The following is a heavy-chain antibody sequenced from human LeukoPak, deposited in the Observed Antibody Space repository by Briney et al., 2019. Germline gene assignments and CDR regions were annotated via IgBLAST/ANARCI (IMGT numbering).Heavy chain of an antibody. V-gene: IGHV4-34*01. D-gene: IGHD3-16*01. Sequence: KTSETLSLTCAVYGGSFSGYYWSWIRQPPGKGLEWIGEINHSGSTNYNPSLKSRVTISVDTSKNQFSLKLSSVTAADTAVYYCAREPRLGGVWGPHYFDYWGQGTLVTVSS. CDR1: GGSFSGYY. J-gene: IGHJ4*02. CDR3: AREPRLGGVWGPHYFDY. CDR2: INHSGST.